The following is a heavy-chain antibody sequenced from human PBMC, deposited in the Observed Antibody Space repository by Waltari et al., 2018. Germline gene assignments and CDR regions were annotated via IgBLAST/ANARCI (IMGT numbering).Heavy chain of an antibody. J-gene: IGHJ5*02. CDR1: GFTFSSYG. CDR2: IWYDGSNK. V-gene: IGHV3-30*18. D-gene: IGHD5-18*01. CDR3: AKDQGTAMVKGWFDP. Sequence: QVQLVESGGGVVQPGRSLRLSCAASGFTFSSYGMHWVRQAPGKGLEWVAVIWYDGSNKYYADSVKGRFTISRDNSKNTLYLQMNSLRADDTAMYYCAKDQGTAMVKGWFDPWGQGTLVTVSS.